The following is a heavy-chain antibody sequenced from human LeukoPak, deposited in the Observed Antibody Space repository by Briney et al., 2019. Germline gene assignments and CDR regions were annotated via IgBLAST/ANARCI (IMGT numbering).Heavy chain of an antibody. V-gene: IGHV4-59*04. CDR1: DDSISNYY. J-gene: IGHJ4*02. Sequence: PSETLSLTCTVSDDSISNYYWSWIRQPPGMGLEWIGYIYYSGTTDYNPSLESRVAMSVDTSKNQFSLKLSSVTAADTAVYYCARGLLLWNHSPLGYWGQGTLVTVSS. CDR2: IYYSGTT. CDR3: ARGLLLWNHSPLGY. D-gene: IGHD1-1*01.